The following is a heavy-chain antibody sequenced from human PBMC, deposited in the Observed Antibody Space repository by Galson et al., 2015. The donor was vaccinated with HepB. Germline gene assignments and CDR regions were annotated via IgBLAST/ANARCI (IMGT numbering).Heavy chain of an antibody. D-gene: IGHD6-6*01. CDR2: ISWDGGST. J-gene: IGHJ4*02. V-gene: IGHV3-43*01. CDR3: AKDQGTQVHLVGGSFDY. CDR1: GFTFDHYI. Sequence: SLRLFCAASGFTFDHYIMHWVRQVPGKGLEWVSLISWDGGSTYYADSVKGRFTISRDNSKNSLYLQMNSLRTEDTALYYCAKDQGTQVHLVGGSFDYWGQGTLVTVSS.